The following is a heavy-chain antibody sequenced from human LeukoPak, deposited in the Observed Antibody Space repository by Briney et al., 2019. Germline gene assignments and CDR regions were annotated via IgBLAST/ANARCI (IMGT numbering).Heavy chain of an antibody. CDR2: INPNSDGT. D-gene: IGHD3-22*01. V-gene: IGHV1-2*02. CDR1: VYTFTGYY. J-gene: IGHJ4*02. Sequence: GASVKDSCKASVYTFTGYYMHWVRQAPGQGLEWMGWINPNSDGTNYAQKFKGRVTMTRDTSISTAYMELSRLRSDDTAVYYCARDEGNYDSSGYYYYFDYWGQGTLVTVSS. CDR3: ARDEGNYDSSGYYYYFDY.